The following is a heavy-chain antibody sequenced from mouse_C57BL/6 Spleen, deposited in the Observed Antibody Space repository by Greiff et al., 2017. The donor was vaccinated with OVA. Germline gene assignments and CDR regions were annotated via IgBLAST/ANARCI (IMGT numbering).Heavy chain of an antibody. CDR2: LRNKANGYTT. J-gene: IGHJ2*01. Sequence: EVQGVESGGGLVQPGGSLSLSCAASGFTFTDYYMSWVRQPPGKALEWLGFLRNKANGYTTEYSASVKGRFTISRDNSQSILYLQMNALRAEDSATYYCARYDYGPFDYWGQGTTLTVSS. CDR3: ARYDYGPFDY. CDR1: GFTFTDYY. V-gene: IGHV7-3*01. D-gene: IGHD2-4*01.